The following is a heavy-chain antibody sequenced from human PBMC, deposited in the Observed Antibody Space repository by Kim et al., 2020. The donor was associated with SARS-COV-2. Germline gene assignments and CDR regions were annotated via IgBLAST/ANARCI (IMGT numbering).Heavy chain of an antibody. CDR3: ARTIGRYYGSGSYSDMDV. CDR2: IDWDDDK. V-gene: IGHV2-70*01. J-gene: IGHJ6*02. Sequence: SGPTLVNPTQTLTLTCTFSGFSLSTSGMCVSWIRQPPGKALEWLALIDWDDDKYYSTSLKTRLTISKDTSKNQVVLTMTNMDPVDTATYYCARTIGRYYGSGSYSDMDVWGQGTTVTVSS. CDR1: GFSLSTSGMC. D-gene: IGHD3-10*01.